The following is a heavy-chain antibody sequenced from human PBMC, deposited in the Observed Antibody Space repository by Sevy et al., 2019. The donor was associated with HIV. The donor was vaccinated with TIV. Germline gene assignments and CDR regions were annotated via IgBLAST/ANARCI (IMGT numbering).Heavy chain of an antibody. CDR3: ARDYYGDYGWVVDY. Sequence: SETLSLTCTVSRGSVSSYYWSWIRQPAGKGLEWIGRIYPSGRTNYNPSLKSRVTMSVDTSKNQFSLKMSSVTAADTAAYFCARDYYGDYGWVVDYWGQGTLVTVSS. CDR1: RGSVSSYY. CDR2: IYPSGRT. D-gene: IGHD4-17*01. V-gene: IGHV4-4*07. J-gene: IGHJ4*02.